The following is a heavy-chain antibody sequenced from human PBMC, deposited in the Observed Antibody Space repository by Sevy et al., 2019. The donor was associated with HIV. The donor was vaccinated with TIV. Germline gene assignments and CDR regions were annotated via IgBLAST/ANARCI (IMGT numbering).Heavy chain of an antibody. CDR1: GYTFISYS. D-gene: IGHD2-21*02. J-gene: IGHJ6*02. Sequence: ASVKVSCKASGYTFISYSMNWVRQAPGQGLEWMGWINTNTGNPTYAQGFTGRFVFSLDTSVSTAYLQISSLKAEDTAVYYCAREGPLQGDSYPYYYYYYGMDVWGQGTTVTVSS. V-gene: IGHV7-4-1*02. CDR2: INTNTGNP. CDR3: AREGPLQGDSYPYYYYYYGMDV.